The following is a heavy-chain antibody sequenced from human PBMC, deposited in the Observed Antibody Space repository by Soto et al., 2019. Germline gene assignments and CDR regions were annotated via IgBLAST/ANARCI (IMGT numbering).Heavy chain of an antibody. D-gene: IGHD3-10*01. CDR1: GFTFSSYA. J-gene: IGHJ4*02. CDR2: ISGSGGST. V-gene: IGHV3-23*01. Sequence: GGSLRLSCAASGFTFSSYAMSWVRQAPGKGLEWVSAISGSGGSTYYADSVKGRFTISRDNSKNTLYLQMNSVRAEDTAVYYCAKVSSSGSYKGTFDYWGQGTLVTVSS. CDR3: AKVSSSGSYKGTFDY.